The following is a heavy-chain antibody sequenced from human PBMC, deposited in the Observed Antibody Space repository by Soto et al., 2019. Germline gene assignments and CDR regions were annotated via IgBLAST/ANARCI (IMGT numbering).Heavy chain of an antibody. CDR1: GGSISSTTYS. CDR3: ARQQYRSSSQVRDF. D-gene: IGHD6-6*01. V-gene: IGHV4-39*01. CDR2: IYYSGST. J-gene: IGHJ4*02. Sequence: PSETLSLTCTVPGGSISSTTYSWGWISQPPGKGLEWIGTIYYSGSTYYNPSLKSRVTISVDTSKHQFSLKLISVTAADTAVYYCARQQYRSSSQVRDFWGQGTLVTDSS.